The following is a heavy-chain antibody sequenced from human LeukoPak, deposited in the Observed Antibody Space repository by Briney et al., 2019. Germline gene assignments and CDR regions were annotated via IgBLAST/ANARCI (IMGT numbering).Heavy chain of an antibody. V-gene: IGHV3-64*01. D-gene: IGHD6-19*01. CDR1: GFTFSSYA. J-gene: IGHJ6*03. CDR3: ARDGGSTQEQWLVRAYYYYYYMDV. CDR2: ISSNGGST. Sequence: GGSLRLSCAASGFTFSSYAMHWVRQAPGKGLEYVSAISSNGGSTYYANSVKGRFTISRDNSKNTLYLQMGSLRAEDMAVYYCARDGGSTQEQWLVRAYYYYYYMDVWGKGTTVTVSS.